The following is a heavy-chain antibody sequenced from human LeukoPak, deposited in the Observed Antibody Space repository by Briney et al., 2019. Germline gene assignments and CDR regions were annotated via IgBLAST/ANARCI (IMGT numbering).Heavy chain of an antibody. CDR3: ARHPLSVLTWSLFDY. V-gene: IGHV4-39*01. J-gene: IGHJ4*02. Sequence: KPSETLSLTCTVSGGSIISSSYYWGWIRQPPGKGLEWIGSIYYSGSTYYNPSLKSRVTISVDTSKNQFSLKLSSVTAADTALYYCARHPLSVLTWSLFDYWGQGTLVSVSS. CDR2: IYYSGST. CDR1: GGSIISSSYY. D-gene: IGHD2-8*01.